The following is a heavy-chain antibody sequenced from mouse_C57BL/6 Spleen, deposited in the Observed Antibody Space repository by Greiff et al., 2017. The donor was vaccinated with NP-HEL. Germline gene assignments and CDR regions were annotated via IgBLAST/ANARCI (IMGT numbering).Heavy chain of an antibody. CDR3: ARSLITTVVAADY. Sequence: QVQLKQSGPELVKPGASVKLSCKASGYTFTSYDINWVKQRPGQGLEWIGWIYPRDGSTKYNEKFKGKATLTVDTSSSTAYMELHSLTSEDSAVYFCARSLITTVVAADYWGQGTTLTVSS. V-gene: IGHV1-85*01. J-gene: IGHJ2*01. D-gene: IGHD1-1*01. CDR2: IYPRDGST. CDR1: GYTFTSYD.